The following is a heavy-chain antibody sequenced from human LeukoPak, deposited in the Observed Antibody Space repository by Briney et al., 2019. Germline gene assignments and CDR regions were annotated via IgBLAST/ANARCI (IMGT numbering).Heavy chain of an antibody. CDR1: GFTFDDYA. D-gene: IGHD5-18*01. J-gene: IGHJ6*03. CDR2: ISWNSGSI. V-gene: IGHV3-9*01. CDR3: ARVDSFRYYYYMDV. Sequence: GGSLRLSCAASGFTFDDYAMHWVRQAPGKGLEWVSGISWNSGSIGYADSVKGRFTISRDNAKNSLYLQMNSLRAEDTAVYYCARVDSFRYYYYMDVWGKGTTVTVSS.